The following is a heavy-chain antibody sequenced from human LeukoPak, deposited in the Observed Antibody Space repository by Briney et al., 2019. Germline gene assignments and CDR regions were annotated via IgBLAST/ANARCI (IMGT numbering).Heavy chain of an antibody. CDR2: MYTSGST. D-gene: IGHD3-3*01. V-gene: IGHV4-61*02. CDR1: GGSISSGTYY. J-gene: IGHJ5*02. Sequence: PSQTLSLTCTVSGGSISSGTYYWSWIRQSTGKGLEWIGRMYTSGSTDYNPSLKSRDTIAVDTSKNQFSLKLSSVTAADTAVYYCAREERFSYNWFDPWGQGTLVTVSS. CDR3: AREERFSYNWFDP.